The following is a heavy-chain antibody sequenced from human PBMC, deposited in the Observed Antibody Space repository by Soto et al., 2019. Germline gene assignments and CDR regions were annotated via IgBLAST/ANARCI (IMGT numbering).Heavy chain of an antibody. CDR1: GFTFSNAW. Sequence: GGSLRLSCAASGFTFSNAWMNWVRQAPGKGLEWVGRIKSKTDGGTTDYAAPVKGRFTISRDDSKNTLYLQMNSLKTEDTAVYYCTTDSLITMVRPHIYYGMDVWGQGTTVTVSS. CDR2: IKSKTDGGTT. V-gene: IGHV3-15*07. CDR3: TTDSLITMVRPHIYYGMDV. D-gene: IGHD3-10*01. J-gene: IGHJ6*02.